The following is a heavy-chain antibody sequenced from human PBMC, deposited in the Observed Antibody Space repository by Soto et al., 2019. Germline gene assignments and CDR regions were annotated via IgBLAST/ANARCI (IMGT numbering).Heavy chain of an antibody. Sequence: ASVKVSCKASGYTFTSYSMHWVRQAPGQRLEWMGWINAGNGNTKYSQKFQGRVTITRDTSASTAYMELSSLRSEDTAVYYCASSEGYYYGMDVCGQGTTVTVSS. J-gene: IGHJ6*02. V-gene: IGHV1-3*01. CDR3: ASSEGYYYGMDV. CDR2: INAGNGNT. CDR1: GYTFTSYS.